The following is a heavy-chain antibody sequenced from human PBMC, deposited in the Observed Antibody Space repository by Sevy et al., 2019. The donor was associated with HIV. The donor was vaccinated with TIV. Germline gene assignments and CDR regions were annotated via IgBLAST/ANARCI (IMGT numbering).Heavy chain of an antibody. CDR1: VFMFSNYR. V-gene: IGHV3-7*01. CDR2: IKQDGSEK. D-gene: IGHD2-15*01. Sequence: GGSLRLSCAASVFMFSNYRTSWVRQAPGKGLEWVANIKQDGSEKYYVDSVKGRFSISRDNAKKSLYLQMNSLRAEDTAVYYCAVDVVVNDVAFDYWGQGTLVTVSS. J-gene: IGHJ4*02. CDR3: AVDVVVNDVAFDY.